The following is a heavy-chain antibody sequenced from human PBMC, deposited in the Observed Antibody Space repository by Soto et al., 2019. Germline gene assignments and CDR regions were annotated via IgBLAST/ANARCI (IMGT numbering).Heavy chain of an antibody. CDR2: ISYDGSNK. CDR1: GFTFSSYG. CDR3: AKDNRDYGDYIWFDP. J-gene: IGHJ5*02. V-gene: IGHV3-30*18. Sequence: PGGSLRLSCAASGFTFSSYGMHWVRQAPGKGLEWVAVISYDGSNKYYADSVKGRFTISRDNSKNTLYLQMNSLRAEDTAVYYCAKDNRDYGDYIWFDPWGQGTLVTVSS. D-gene: IGHD4-17*01.